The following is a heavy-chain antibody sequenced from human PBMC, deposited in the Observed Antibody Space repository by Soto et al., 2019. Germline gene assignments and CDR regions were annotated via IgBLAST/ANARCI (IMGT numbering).Heavy chain of an antibody. Sequence: EVQLVESGGGLVQPGGSLRLSCAASGFTFSDHYMDWVRQAPGKGLEWGGRTRNKANSFTTEYARSVKGRFTISRDDSKISLYLQMNNLKTEDTAVYYCVRVSTVTSYHLGCWGQGTLVTVSS. CDR3: VRVSTVTSYHLGC. CDR2: TRNKANSFTT. CDR1: GFTFSDHY. V-gene: IGHV3-72*01. D-gene: IGHD4-17*01. J-gene: IGHJ4*02.